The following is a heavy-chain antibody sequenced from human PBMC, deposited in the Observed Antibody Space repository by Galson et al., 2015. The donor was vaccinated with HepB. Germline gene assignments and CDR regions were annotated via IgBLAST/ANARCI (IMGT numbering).Heavy chain of an antibody. D-gene: IGHD3-3*01. V-gene: IGHV1-69*13. CDR1: GGTFSSYA. CDR2: IIPIFGTA. Sequence: SVKVSCKASGGTFSSYAISWVRQAPGQGLEWMGGIIPIFGTANYAQKFQGRVTITADESTSTAYMELSSLRSEDTAVYYCARGRSFDFWSGSLESYYYYMDVWGKGTTVTVSS. CDR3: ARGRSFDFWSGSLESYYYYMDV. J-gene: IGHJ6*03.